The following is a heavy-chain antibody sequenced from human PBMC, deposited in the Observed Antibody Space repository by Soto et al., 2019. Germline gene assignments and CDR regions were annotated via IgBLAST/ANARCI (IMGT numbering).Heavy chain of an antibody. CDR1: GFTFSIHE. D-gene: IGHD4-17*01. J-gene: IGHJ3*02. CDR2: ISSIGGST. CDR3: AHPRGYGVFDAYDI. Sequence: GGSLSLSCAASGFTFSIHEMNWVRQAPGKGLEWVSYISSIGGSTYYADSVKGRFTISRDNSIKRLYLQVNSLRTEDTAVYYCAHPRGYGVFDAYDIWGQGAMVTVSS. V-gene: IGHV3-23*01.